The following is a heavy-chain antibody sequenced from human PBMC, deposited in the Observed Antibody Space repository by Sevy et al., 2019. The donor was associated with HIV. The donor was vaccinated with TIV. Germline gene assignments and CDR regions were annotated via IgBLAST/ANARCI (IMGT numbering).Heavy chain of an antibody. J-gene: IGHJ4*02. CDR1: GFTFSSYS. Sequence: GGSLRLSCAASGFTFSSYSMNWVRQAPGKGLEWVSSISSSSSYIYYADSVKGGFTISRDNAKNSLYLQMNSLRAEDTAVYYWARERLRGVEYWGQGTLVTVSS. D-gene: IGHD3-3*01. V-gene: IGHV3-21*01. CDR3: ARERLRGVEY. CDR2: ISSSSSYI.